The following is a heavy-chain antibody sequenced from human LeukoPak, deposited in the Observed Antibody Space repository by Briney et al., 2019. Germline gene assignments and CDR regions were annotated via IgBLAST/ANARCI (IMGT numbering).Heavy chain of an antibody. D-gene: IGHD5-18*01. CDR3: ARDGSDTAILHNWFDP. Sequence: GGSLRLSCAASGFTFSSYSMNWVRQAPGKGLEWVSSISSSSSYIYYADSAKGRFTISRDNAKNSLYLQMNSLRAEDTAVYYCARDGSDTAILHNWFDPWGQGTLVTVSS. CDR1: GFTFSSYS. J-gene: IGHJ5*02. V-gene: IGHV3-21*01. CDR2: ISSSSSYI.